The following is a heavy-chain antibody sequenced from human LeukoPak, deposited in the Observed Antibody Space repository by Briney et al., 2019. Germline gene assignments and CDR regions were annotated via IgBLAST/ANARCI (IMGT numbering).Heavy chain of an antibody. J-gene: IGHJ6*02. Sequence: PGGSLRLTCAASGFTFSSYAMSWVRQAPGKGLEWVSAISGSGGSTFYADSVKGRFTISRDNSKNTLYLQMNSLRAEDTAVYYCAREDTAMEYYYYGMDVWGQGTTVTVSS. CDR1: GFTFSSYA. CDR3: AREDTAMEYYYYGMDV. V-gene: IGHV3-23*01. D-gene: IGHD5-18*01. CDR2: ISGSGGST.